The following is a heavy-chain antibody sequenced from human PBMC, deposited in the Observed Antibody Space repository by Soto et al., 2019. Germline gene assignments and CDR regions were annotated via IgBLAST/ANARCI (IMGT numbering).Heavy chain of an antibody. Sequence: QVQLQESGPGVVKPSETLSLSCTVSGASVSSGSYYWTWIRQPPGKGLEWVGYIFYNGKTTNYNHSRKSRVTISVETSKNQFSLKMSSVTAADTAFYYCERVYSGSYGQNDWGQGTLVTVSA. D-gene: IGHD1-26*01. CDR2: IFYNGKTT. J-gene: IGHJ4*02. V-gene: IGHV4-61*01. CDR1: GASVSSGSYY. CDR3: ERVYSGSYGQND.